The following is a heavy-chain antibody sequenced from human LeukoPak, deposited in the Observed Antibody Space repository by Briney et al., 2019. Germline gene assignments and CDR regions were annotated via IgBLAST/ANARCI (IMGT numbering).Heavy chain of an antibody. CDR1: GYTFTGYY. D-gene: IGHD6-13*01. Sequence: ASVKVSCKASGYTFTGYYMHWVRQAPRQGLEWMGRINPNSGGTNYAQKFQGRVTMTRDTSISTAYMELSRLRSDDTAVYYCARLIISSWYGVFDYWGQGTLVTVSS. J-gene: IGHJ4*02. CDR3: ARLIISSWYGVFDY. V-gene: IGHV1-2*06. CDR2: INPNSGGT.